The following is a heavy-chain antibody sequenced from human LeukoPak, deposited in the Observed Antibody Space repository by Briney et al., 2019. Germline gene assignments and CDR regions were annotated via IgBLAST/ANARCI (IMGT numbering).Heavy chain of an antibody. CDR3: ARSSPTVTTED. D-gene: IGHD4-17*01. CDR1: GGTFSSYA. Sequence: GASVKVSCKASGGTFSSYAISWVRQAPGQGLEWMGRIIPIFGIANYAQKFQGRVTITADKSTSTAYMELSSLRSEDTAVYYCARSSPTVTTEDWGQGTLVTVSP. V-gene: IGHV1-69*04. CDR2: IIPIFGIA. J-gene: IGHJ4*02.